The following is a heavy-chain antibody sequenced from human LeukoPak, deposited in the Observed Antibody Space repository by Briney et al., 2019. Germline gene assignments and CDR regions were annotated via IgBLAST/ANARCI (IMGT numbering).Heavy chain of an antibody. CDR1: GFSVSTNY. J-gene: IGHJ6*02. Sequence: GGSLRLSCEASGFSVSTNYMSWVRQAPGRGLESVSVIYRGGSTYYADSVKGRFTTSRHNSKDTLYLQMSSLKPEDTAVYYCATVNFDYYYAMDVWGQGATVTVSS. CDR3: ATVNFDYYYAMDV. V-gene: IGHV3-53*04. CDR2: IYRGGST.